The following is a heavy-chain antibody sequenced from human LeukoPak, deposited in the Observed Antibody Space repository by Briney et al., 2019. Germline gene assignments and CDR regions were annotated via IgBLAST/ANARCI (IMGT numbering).Heavy chain of an antibody. V-gene: IGHV5-51*01. Sequence: GESLKISCEGSGYSFISYWIGWERQMPGKGLEWMGNIYPGDSDTRYSPSFQGQVTISAEKSISTAYLQWSSLKASDTAMYYCARTLPYGGNSGFDYWGQGTLVTVSS. J-gene: IGHJ4*02. CDR1: GYSFISYW. CDR3: ARTLPYGGNSGFDY. CDR2: IYPGDSDT. D-gene: IGHD4-23*01.